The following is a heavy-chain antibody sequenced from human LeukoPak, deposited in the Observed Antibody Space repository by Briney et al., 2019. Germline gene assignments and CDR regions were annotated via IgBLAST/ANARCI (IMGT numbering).Heavy chain of an antibody. CDR1: GGTFSSYA. Sequence: SVKLSCKASGGTFSSYAISWVRQAPGQGLEWMGGIIPIFGTAYYAQKFQGRVTITTDESTSSAYMELSSMRSEDTALYYGAREEPGRAAAGSKAGSWFDPWGQGTLVTVSS. J-gene: IGHJ5*02. CDR3: AREEPGRAAAGSKAGSWFDP. D-gene: IGHD6-13*01. V-gene: IGHV1-69*05. CDR2: IIPIFGTA.